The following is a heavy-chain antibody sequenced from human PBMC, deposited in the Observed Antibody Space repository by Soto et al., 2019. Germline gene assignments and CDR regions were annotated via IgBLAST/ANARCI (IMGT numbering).Heavy chain of an antibody. CDR1: GFTFSSYA. J-gene: IGHJ4*02. CDR3: ARDFTVGGSGY. D-gene: IGHD3-16*01. Sequence: GGSLRLSCAASGFTFSSYAMHWVRQAPGKGLEWVAVISYDGSNKYYADSVKGRFTISRDNSKNTLYLQMNSLRAEDTAVYYCARDFTVGGSGYWGQGTLVTVSS. V-gene: IGHV3-30-3*01. CDR2: ISYDGSNK.